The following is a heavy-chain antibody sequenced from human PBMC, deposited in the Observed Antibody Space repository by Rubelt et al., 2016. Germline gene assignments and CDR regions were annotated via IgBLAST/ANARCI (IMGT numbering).Heavy chain of an antibody. CDR2: IKPSGAST. V-gene: IGHV1-46*01. CDR3: ASGRRDDATHPPDV. J-gene: IGHJ6*02. D-gene: IGHD1-1*01. CDR1: GYTFSSYY. Sequence: QVQLVQSGAEVKKPGASVKVSCKASGYTFSSYYMHWVRQAPGQGLEWMGIIKPSGASTNYAQKFQGRVTMTRDTSTGTVYMELSSLRSTDSSVYYCASGRRDDATHPPDVWGQGTTVTVSS.